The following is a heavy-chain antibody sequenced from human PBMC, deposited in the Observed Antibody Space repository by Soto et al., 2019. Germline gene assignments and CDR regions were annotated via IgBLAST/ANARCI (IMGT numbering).Heavy chain of an antibody. V-gene: IGHV1-3*01. D-gene: IGHD5-18*01. CDR1: GYTFTRYD. Sequence: GASVKVSCKASGYTFTRYDINWVRQATGQGLEWMGWINAGNGNTKYSQKFQGRVTITRDTSASTAYMELSSLRSEDTAVYYCARRYGSCFDYWGQGTLVTVSS. CDR3: ARRYGSCFDY. CDR2: INAGNGNT. J-gene: IGHJ4*02.